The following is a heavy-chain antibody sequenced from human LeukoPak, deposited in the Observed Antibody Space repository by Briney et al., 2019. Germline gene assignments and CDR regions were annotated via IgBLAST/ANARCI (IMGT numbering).Heavy chain of an antibody. CDR2: IRTTAEGAKYA. J-gene: IGHJ4*02. V-gene: IGHV3-48*02. CDR1: GFTFDDYG. D-gene: IGHD3-9*01. Sequence: GGSLRLSCAASGFTFDDYGMNWVSQAPGKGLEWISNIRTTAEGAKYAYYADSVKGRVTISRDDGKNTLYPHMNSLRDDDTALYYCATDKRYAFDYWGQGILVTVSS. CDR3: ATDKRYAFDY.